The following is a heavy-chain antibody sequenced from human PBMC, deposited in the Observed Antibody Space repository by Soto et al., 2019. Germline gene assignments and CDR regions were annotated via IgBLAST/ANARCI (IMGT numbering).Heavy chain of an antibody. Sequence: GGSLRLSCAASGFTFSSYAMSWVLQAPGKGLEWVSAISGSGGSTYYADSVKGRFTISRDNSKNTLYLQMNSLRAEDTAVYYCAKDSDFGVVTPFDYWGQGTMVTVYS. CDR3: AKDSDFGVVTPFDY. CDR1: GFTFSSYA. J-gene: IGHJ4*02. D-gene: IGHD3-3*01. CDR2: ISGSGGST. V-gene: IGHV3-23*01.